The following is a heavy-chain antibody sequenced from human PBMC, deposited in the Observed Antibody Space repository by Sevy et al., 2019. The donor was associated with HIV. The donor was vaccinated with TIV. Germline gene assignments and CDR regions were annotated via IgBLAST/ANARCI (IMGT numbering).Heavy chain of an antibody. CDR2: IKQDGSEK. Sequence: GGSLRLSCAASGFTFSSYWMSCVRQAPGKGLEWVANIKQDGSEKYYVDSVKGRFTISRDNAKNSLYLQMNSLRAEDTAVYYCARDIVVVTAGYFQHWGQGTLVTVSS. D-gene: IGHD2-21*02. V-gene: IGHV3-7*01. CDR3: ARDIVVVTAGYFQH. CDR1: GFTFSSYW. J-gene: IGHJ1*01.